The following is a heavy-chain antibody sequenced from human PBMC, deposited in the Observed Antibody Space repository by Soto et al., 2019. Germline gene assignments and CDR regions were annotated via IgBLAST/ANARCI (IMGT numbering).Heavy chain of an antibody. CDR1: GFSFSSFA. CDR2: IGDSGAST. CDR3: AKGVELDV. V-gene: IGHV3-23*01. J-gene: IGHJ6*04. D-gene: IGHD1-26*01. Sequence: EVLLLESGGGLVQPGGSLRLSCEASGFSFSSFAMNWVRQAPGQGLEWVSAIGDSGASTYYADSVKGRFTISRDNSRNTLYLQLNSLTAEDTSLYYCAKGVELDVWGNGTTVTVSS.